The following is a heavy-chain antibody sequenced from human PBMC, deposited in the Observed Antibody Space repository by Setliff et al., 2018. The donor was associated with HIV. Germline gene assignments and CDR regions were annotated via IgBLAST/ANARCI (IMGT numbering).Heavy chain of an antibody. V-gene: IGHV4-34*01. CDR3: ARVPGYSSGTSYMDV. CDR1: GGSLSGYY. Sequence: SETLSLTCAVYGGSLSGYYWRWIRQPPGKGLEWIGDVSHTGSTNYNPSLKSRITISADTPKNQFSLKLSSVTAADTAVYYCARVPGYSSGTSYMDVWGKGTTVTV. CDR2: VSHTGST. D-gene: IGHD6-19*01. J-gene: IGHJ6*03.